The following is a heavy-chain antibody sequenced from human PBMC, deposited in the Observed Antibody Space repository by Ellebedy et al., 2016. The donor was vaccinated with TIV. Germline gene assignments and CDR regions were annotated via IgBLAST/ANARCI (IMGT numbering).Heavy chain of an antibody. J-gene: IGHJ6*02. V-gene: IGHV4-59*01. Sequence: MPSETLSLTCTVSGGSISGYYWTWIRQPPGQGLEWIGDIHHSGNSHIHPSLKSRVTLSLDTSKNQFSLDLSSVTAADTATYYCARDLGRYGMDVWGQGTTVTVSS. CDR1: GGSISGYY. CDR3: ARDLGRYGMDV. CDR2: IHHSGNS.